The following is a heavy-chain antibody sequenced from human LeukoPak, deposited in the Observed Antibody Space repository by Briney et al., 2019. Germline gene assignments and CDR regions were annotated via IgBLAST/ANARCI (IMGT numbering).Heavy chain of an antibody. V-gene: IGHV4-38-2*02. CDR1: GYSISSGYY. D-gene: IGHD1-26*01. CDR3: ARDPGGRPDDAFDI. Sequence: PSETLSLTCTVSGYSISSGYYWGWIRQPPGKGLEWIGSIYHSGSTYYNPSLKSRVTISVDTSKNQFSLKLSSVTAADTAVYYCARDPGGRPDDAFDIWGQGTMVTVSS. CDR2: IYHSGST. J-gene: IGHJ3*02.